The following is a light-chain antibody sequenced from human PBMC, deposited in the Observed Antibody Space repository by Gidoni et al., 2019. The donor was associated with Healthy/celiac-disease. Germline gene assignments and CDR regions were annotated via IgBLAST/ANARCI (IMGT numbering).Light chain of an antibody. Sequence: DIQMTQSPSSLSASVGDRVTITCRASQSISSYLYWYQQKPGKAPKLLIYAASSWQSGVPSRFSGSGSGTDFTLTISSLQSEDFATYYCQQSYSTPITFGQGTKVDIK. CDR1: QSISSY. CDR3: QQSYSTPIT. CDR2: AAS. V-gene: IGKV1-39*01. J-gene: IGKJ3*01.